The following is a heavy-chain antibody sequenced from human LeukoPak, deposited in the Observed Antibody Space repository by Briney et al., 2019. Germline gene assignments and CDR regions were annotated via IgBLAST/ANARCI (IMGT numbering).Heavy chain of an antibody. CDR2: IYYSGST. V-gene: IGHV4-39*07. Sequence: PSETLSLTCTVSGGSISSSSYYWGWIRQPPGKGLEWIGSIYYSGSTYYNPSLKSRVTISVDTSKNQFSLKLSSVTAADTAVYYCARALQQWLVRWFDPWGQGTLVTVSS. J-gene: IGHJ5*02. CDR3: ARALQQWLVRWFDP. D-gene: IGHD6-19*01. CDR1: GGSISSSSYY.